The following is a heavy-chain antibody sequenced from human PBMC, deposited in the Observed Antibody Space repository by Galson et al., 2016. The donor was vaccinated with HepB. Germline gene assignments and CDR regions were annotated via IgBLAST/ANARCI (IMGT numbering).Heavy chain of an antibody. CDR2: IYYSGTT. CDR3: ARQDRAGLVNF. V-gene: IGHV4-39*01. Sequence: SETLSLTCTVSGGSISSSSYFWAWIRQPPGKGLDWIGSIYYSGTTHYNPSLQSRVSISVDTSKNQFSLRLTSVSAADTAMYSCARQDRAGLVNFWGQGTMVTVPS. CDR1: GGSISSSSYF. J-gene: IGHJ3*01. D-gene: IGHD6-19*01.